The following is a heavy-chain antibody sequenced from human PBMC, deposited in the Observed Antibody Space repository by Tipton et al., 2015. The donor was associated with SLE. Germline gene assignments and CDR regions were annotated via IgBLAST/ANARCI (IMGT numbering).Heavy chain of an antibody. CDR3: AREPSWGGNAFDI. CDR2: IYYSGST. V-gene: IGHV4-59*11. Sequence: TLSLTCTVSGGSISSHYWSWIRQPPGKGLEWIGYIYYSGSTNYNPPLKSRVTISVDTSKNQFSLKLSSVTAADTAVYYCAREPSWGGNAFDIWGQGTMVTVSS. J-gene: IGHJ3*02. CDR1: GGSISSHY. D-gene: IGHD3-16*01.